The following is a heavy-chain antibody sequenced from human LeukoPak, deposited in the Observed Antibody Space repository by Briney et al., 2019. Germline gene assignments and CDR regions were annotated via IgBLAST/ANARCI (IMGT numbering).Heavy chain of an antibody. CDR2: IYYSGST. CDR3: ARHEWSDAFDFDY. V-gene: IGHV4-39*01. CDR1: GGSISSGSYY. Sequence: PSETLPLTCTVSGGSISSGSYYWSWIRQPPGKGLEWIGSIYYSGSTYYNPSLKSRVTISVDTSKNQFSLKLGSVTAADTAVYYCARHEWSDAFDFDYWGQGTLVTVSS. J-gene: IGHJ4*02. D-gene: IGHD3-3*01.